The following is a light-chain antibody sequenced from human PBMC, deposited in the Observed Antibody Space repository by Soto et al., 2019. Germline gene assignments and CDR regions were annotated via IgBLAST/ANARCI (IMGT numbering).Light chain of an antibody. CDR2: GNN. CDR3: PSYDSSLSEGV. Sequence: VLTQPPSVSGAPGQRVTISCTGSSSNIGAGYNVHWYQQLPGTAPKLLISGNNNRPSGVPDRFSGSKFGTSASLAITGLQAEDEADYYCPSYDSSLSEGVFGGGTKLTVL. J-gene: IGLJ2*01. CDR1: SSNIGAGYN. V-gene: IGLV1-40*01.